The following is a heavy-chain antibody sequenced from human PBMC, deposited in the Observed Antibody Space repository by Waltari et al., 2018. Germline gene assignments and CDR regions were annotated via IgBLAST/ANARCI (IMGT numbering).Heavy chain of an antibody. D-gene: IGHD2-2*01. V-gene: IGHV3-9*01. CDR1: GFNFDCVA. Sequence: EVQLVESGGGLVQPGRSSESPWSGLGFNFDCVALHWVRQGPGKGLEWVSGISWNIGSIGYADSVKGRFTISRDNAKNSLYLQMNSLRAEDTALYYCAKDRGSAAAYWGQGTLVTVSS. J-gene: IGHJ4*02. CDR3: AKDRGSAAAY. CDR2: ISWNIGSI.